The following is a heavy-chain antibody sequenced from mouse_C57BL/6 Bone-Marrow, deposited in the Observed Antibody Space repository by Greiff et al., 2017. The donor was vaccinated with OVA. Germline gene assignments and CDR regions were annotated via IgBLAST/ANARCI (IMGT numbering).Heavy chain of an antibody. V-gene: IGHV7-1*01. D-gene: IGHD4-1*01. CDR1: GFTFSDFY. CDR3: ARDAYPHLGLDY. Sequence: EVKLVESGGGLVQSGRSLRLSCATSGFTFSDFYMEWVRQAPGKGLEWIAASRNKANDYTTEYSASVKVRFIVSSDTSQSILYLQMDALRAEDTAIDYCARDAYPHLGLDYWGQGTTLTVSS. J-gene: IGHJ2*01. CDR2: SRNKANDYTT.